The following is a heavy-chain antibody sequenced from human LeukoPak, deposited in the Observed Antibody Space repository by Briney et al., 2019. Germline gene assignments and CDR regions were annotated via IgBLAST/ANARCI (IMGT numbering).Heavy chain of an antibody. V-gene: IGHV3-53*01. Sequence: GGSLRLSCAASVFTVSRNYMHWVRQAPGKGLEWVSIIYSGGGMSYADSMKGRFIISRDNSKNTLYLQMDSLRAEDTAVYYCATYSSSSDYFDYWGQGTLVTVSS. J-gene: IGHJ4*02. D-gene: IGHD6-6*01. CDR2: IYSGGGM. CDR3: ATYSSSSDYFDY. CDR1: VFTVSRNY.